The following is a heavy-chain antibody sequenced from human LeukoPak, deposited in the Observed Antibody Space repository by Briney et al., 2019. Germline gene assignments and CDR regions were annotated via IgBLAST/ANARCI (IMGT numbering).Heavy chain of an antibody. V-gene: IGHV3-9*01. J-gene: IGHJ6*02. CDR1: GFTFDGYA. Sequence: GGSLRLSCAASGFTFDGYAMHWVRQAPGKGLEWVSGISWNSGSIGYADSVKGRFTISRDNAKNSLYLQMNSLRAEDTALYYCAKGITMVRGVRVQYYYYYGMDVWGQGTTVTVSS. CDR2: ISWNSGSI. D-gene: IGHD3-10*01. CDR3: AKGITMVRGVRVQYYYYYGMDV.